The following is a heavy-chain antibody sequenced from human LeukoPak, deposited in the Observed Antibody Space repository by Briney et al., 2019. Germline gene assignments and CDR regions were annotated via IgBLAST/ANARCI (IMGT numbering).Heavy chain of an antibody. CDR1: GYSFTSYW. D-gene: IGHD6-19*01. CDR3: ARRSERAVAAYDFHL. Sequence: GESLKISCTGSGYSFTSYWIGWVRQMPGKGLEWMGIIYVGDSGTRYSPSFQGQVTISADKSISTAYLQWSSLKASDTAMYYCARRSERAVAAYDFHLWGQGPMVPVSS. J-gene: IGHJ3*01. CDR2: IYVGDSGT. V-gene: IGHV5-51*01.